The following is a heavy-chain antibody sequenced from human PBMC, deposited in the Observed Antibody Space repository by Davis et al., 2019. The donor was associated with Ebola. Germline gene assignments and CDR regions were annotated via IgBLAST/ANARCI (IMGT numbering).Heavy chain of an antibody. CDR1: GYTFTNYY. CDR3: ASSAVIAAAGYYYYYMDV. D-gene: IGHD6-13*01. CDR2: ISPTSGST. V-gene: IGHV1-46*01. Sequence: ASVKVSCKASGYTFTNYYMHWVRQAPGQGLEWMGIISPTSGSTTYAQKFQGRVTMTRDTSTSTVYMELSSLRSEDTAMYYCASSAVIAAAGYYYYYMDVWGKGTTVTVSS. J-gene: IGHJ6*03.